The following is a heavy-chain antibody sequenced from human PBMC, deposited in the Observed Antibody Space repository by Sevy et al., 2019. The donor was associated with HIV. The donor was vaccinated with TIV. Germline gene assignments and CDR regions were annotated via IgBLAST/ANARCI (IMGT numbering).Heavy chain of an antibody. D-gene: IGHD3-16*02. CDR2: IKQDGSEK. Sequence: GGSLRLSCAASGLTFSSYWMSWVRQAPGKGLEWVANIKQDGSEKYYVDSVKGRFTISRDNAKNSLYLQMNSLRAEDTAVYYCASSLGELSFFYYYYMDVWGKGTTVTVSS. J-gene: IGHJ6*03. V-gene: IGHV3-7*01. CDR3: ASSLGELSFFYYYYMDV. CDR1: GLTFSSYW.